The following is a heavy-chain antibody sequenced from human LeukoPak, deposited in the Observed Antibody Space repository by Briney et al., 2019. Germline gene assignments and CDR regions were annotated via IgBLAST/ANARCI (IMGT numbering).Heavy chain of an antibody. J-gene: IGHJ5*02. CDR1: GVSISSTSNQ. CDR3: ARDGAYYYDSSGYYQNWFDP. D-gene: IGHD3-22*01. Sequence: SETLSLTCTVSGVSISSTSNQWGWIRQPPGKGLEWIGSIYYSGSTYYNPSLKSRVTISVDTSKNQFSLKLSSVTAADTAVYYCARDGAYYYDSSGYYQNWFDPWGQGTLVTVSS. V-gene: IGHV4-39*02. CDR2: IYYSGST.